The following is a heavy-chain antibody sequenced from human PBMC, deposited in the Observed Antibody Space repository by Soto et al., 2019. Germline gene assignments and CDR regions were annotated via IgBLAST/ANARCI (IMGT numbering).Heavy chain of an antibody. Sequence: QVQLMQSGAEVRKPGASVRLSCETSGYNFNQYYIHWVRQAPGQGLEWMGIITLRGGTTEYAHKLRGIVTVTGDTSTRTAYMELRRLRSDDTAIYFCARGPDDSDVPRWGYWGQGALVTVSS. CDR1: GYNFNQYY. CDR3: ARGPDDSDVPRWGY. V-gene: IGHV1-46*02. CDR2: ITLRGGTT. J-gene: IGHJ4*02. D-gene: IGHD4-17*01.